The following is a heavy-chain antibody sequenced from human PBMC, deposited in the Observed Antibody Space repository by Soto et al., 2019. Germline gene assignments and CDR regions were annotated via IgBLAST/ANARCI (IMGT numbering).Heavy chain of an antibody. CDR2: ISSSSSSI. CDR3: ARETPSSSWYGQGAFDI. CDR1: GFTFSSYS. J-gene: IGHJ3*02. Sequence: GGSLRLSCAASGFTFSSYSMNWVRQAPGKGLEWVSYISSSSSSIYYADSVKGRFTISRDNAKNSLYLQMNSLRAEDTAVYYCARETPSSSWYGQGAFDIWGQGTMVTVSS. V-gene: IGHV3-48*01. D-gene: IGHD6-13*01.